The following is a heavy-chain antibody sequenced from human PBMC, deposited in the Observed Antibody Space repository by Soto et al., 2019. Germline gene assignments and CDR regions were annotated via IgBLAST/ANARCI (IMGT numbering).Heavy chain of an antibody. CDR2: LSASGGST. V-gene: IGHV3-23*01. D-gene: IGHD3-22*01. CDR1: GFTFSTYG. Sequence: EVQLLESGGGLVQPGGSLRLSCAASGFTFSTYGMSWVRQAPGKGLEWISGLSASGGSTYADSVKGRFTISRDNSKNTLYLQMNSLRVEDTAIYYCAKDSGYESSDWGQGTLVTVSS. J-gene: IGHJ4*02. CDR3: AKDSGYESSD.